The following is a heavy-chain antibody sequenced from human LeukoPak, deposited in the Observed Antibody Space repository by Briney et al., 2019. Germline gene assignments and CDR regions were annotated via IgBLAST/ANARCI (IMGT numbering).Heavy chain of an antibody. CDR2: IVGRGGIT. V-gene: IGHV3-23*01. Sequence: GSLRLSCAASGITFSSYAMSWVRQAPGKGLEWVSTIVGRGGITYYADSVKGRFTISRDNSKNTLYLQLNSLRAEDTAVYYCAKDPTIAAANWFDPWGQGTLVTVSS. J-gene: IGHJ5*02. D-gene: IGHD6-13*01. CDR3: AKDPTIAAANWFDP. CDR1: GITFSSYA.